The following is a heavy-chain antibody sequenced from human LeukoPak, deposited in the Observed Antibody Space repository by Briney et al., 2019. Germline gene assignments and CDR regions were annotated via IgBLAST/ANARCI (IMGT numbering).Heavy chain of an antibody. V-gene: IGHV3-23*01. J-gene: IGHJ4*02. CDR3: AKHRWELTNIDY. D-gene: IGHD1-26*01. Sequence: PGGSLRLSCAASGLTFRAFAMSWVRQAPGKGLECVSSISGTGGSTAYADSVKGRFIITRDNSKNTLFLQMNSLRAEDTAVYYCAKHRWELTNIDYWGQGTLVTVSS. CDR2: ISGTGGST. CDR1: GLTFRAFA.